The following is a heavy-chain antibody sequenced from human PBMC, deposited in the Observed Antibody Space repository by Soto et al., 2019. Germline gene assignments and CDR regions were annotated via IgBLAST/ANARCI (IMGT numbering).Heavy chain of an antibody. J-gene: IGHJ3*02. CDR1: GYTFGRFW. Sequence: PGESLKISCKGSGYTFGRFWIGWVRQMPGKGLEWMGIIYPGDSDTRYSPSFQGHVSISADKSTTTAYLQWSSLKASDTAMYYCARSGSGYAFDIWSQGTMVTVSS. CDR3: ARSGSGYAFDI. D-gene: IGHD1-26*01. V-gene: IGHV5-51*01. CDR2: IYPGDSDT.